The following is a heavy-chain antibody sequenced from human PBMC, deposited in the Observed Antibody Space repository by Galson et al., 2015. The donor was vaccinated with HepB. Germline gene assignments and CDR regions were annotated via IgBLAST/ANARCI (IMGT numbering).Heavy chain of an antibody. V-gene: IGHV1-2*02. CDR2: INPSSGDT. CDR3: AIMRVVVPAARGTPHYSYYRMDV. CDR1: GYTFTGYY. Sequence: SVKVSCKASGYTFTGYYLHWVRQAPGQGLQWMGCINPSSGDTNYAQRFQGRVTMTRDTSISTAYMEVSRLRSDDTSVYYCAIMRVVVPAARGTPHYSYYRMDVWGQGTTVTVSS. D-gene: IGHD2-2*01. J-gene: IGHJ6*02.